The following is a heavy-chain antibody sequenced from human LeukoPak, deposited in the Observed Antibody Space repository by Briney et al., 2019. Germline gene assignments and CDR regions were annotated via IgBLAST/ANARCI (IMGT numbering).Heavy chain of an antibody. V-gene: IGHV3-7*03. Sequence: GGSLRLSCAASGFSLSSYWMTWVRQAPGKGLEWVANIKQDGSEKNYVDSVKGRFTISRDNAKNSLYLQMNSLRAEDTAVYYCAKDRAYYSDSSGYYLVRAYDYWGQGTLVTVSS. CDR2: IKQDGSEK. J-gene: IGHJ4*02. CDR1: GFSLSSYW. CDR3: AKDRAYYSDSSGYYLVRAYDY. D-gene: IGHD3-22*01.